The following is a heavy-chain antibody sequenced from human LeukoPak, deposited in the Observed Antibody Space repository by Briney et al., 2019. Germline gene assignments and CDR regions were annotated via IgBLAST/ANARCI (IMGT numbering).Heavy chain of an antibody. J-gene: IGHJ5*02. CDR3: ARDVGSSALPPRRDWFDP. CDR2: INSDGSST. CDR1: GFTFSSYW. V-gene: IGHV3-74*01. Sequence: GGSLRLSCAASGFTFSSYWMHWVRQAPGKGLVWVSRINSDGSSTSYADSVKGRFTISRDNAENTLYLQMNSLRAEDTAVYYCARDVGSSALPPRRDWFDPWGQGTLVTVSS. D-gene: IGHD6-6*01.